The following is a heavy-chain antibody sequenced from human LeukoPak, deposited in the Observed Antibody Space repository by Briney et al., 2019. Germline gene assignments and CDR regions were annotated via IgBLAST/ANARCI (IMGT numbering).Heavy chain of an antibody. J-gene: IGHJ1*01. V-gene: IGHV5-10-1*01. D-gene: IGHD6-19*01. Sequence: GESLKISCKGSGYSFTSYWISWVRQMPGKGLEWMGRIDPSDSYTNYSPSFQGHVTISADKSISTAYLQWSSLKASDTAMYYCAGAGIAVAGNAEYFQHWGQGILVTVCS. CDR1: GYSFTSYW. CDR2: IDPSDSYT. CDR3: AGAGIAVAGNAEYFQH.